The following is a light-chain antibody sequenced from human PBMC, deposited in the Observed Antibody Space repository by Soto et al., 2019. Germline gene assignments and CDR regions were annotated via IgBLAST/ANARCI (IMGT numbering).Light chain of an antibody. CDR3: QQSYSTPWT. J-gene: IGKJ1*01. CDR1: QIIDIH. V-gene: IGKV1-39*01. CDR2: AAS. Sequence: DIQMTQSPSSLSASVGDRVTITCRASQIIDIHLNWYQHKPGKAPKLLIYAASSLQSGVPSRFSGSGSGTDFTLTIGSLQPEDLATYYCQQSYSTPWTFGQGTKVDIK.